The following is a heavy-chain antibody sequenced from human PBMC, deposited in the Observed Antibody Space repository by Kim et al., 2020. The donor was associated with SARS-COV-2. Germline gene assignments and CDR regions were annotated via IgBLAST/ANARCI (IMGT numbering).Heavy chain of an antibody. D-gene: IGHD4-17*01. CDR2: IRSTASGGTV. V-gene: IGHV3-15*01. CDR3: ATGPTGGNSFGDN. J-gene: IGHJ4*02. Sequence: GGSLRLSCAASGFAFTNAWMTWVRQAPGKGLEWVGRIRSTASGGTVDYGAPLQGRFTIARDDSKNMVYLHMSSLKTEDTAVYYCATGPTGGNSFGDNWGQGTLVTVSS. CDR1: GFAFTNAW.